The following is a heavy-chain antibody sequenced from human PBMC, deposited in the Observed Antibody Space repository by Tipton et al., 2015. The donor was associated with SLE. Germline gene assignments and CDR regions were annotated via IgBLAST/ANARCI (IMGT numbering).Heavy chain of an antibody. CDR1: GGSISSYY. CDR2: IYTSGST. D-gene: IGHD3-22*01. Sequence: TLSLTCTVSGGSISSYYWSWIRQPAGKGLEWIGRIYTSGSTNYNPSLKSRVTMSVDTSKNQFSLKLSSVTAADTAVYYCAGHSYYYESSGYWGNWFDPWGQGTLVTVSS. CDR3: AGHSYYYESSGYWGNWFDP. J-gene: IGHJ5*02. V-gene: IGHV4-4*07.